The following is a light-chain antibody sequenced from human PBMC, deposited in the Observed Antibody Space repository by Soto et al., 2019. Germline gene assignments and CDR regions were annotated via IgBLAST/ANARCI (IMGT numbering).Light chain of an antibody. V-gene: IGLV1-40*01. J-gene: IGLJ1*01. CDR2: GSD. CDR1: GSNIGAGYG. CDR3: QSYDSNLSEV. Sequence: QSVLTQPPSVPGAPGQTVTISCTGSGSNIGAGYGVQWYQQLPGTAPRLLIYGSDDRPSGVPDRFSASVSGNSASLAITGLQTEDEAVYYCQSYDSNLSEVFXPGT.